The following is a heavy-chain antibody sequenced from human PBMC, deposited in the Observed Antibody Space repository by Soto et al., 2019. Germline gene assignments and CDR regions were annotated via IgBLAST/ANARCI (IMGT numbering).Heavy chain of an antibody. Sequence: GGSLRLSCAASGFTVDDYAMHWVRQAPGKGLEWVSGISWNSETIDYADSVKGRFTISRDNAKSSLFLQMNRLRPDDTSLYYCAKDMKWGGMTTIHYFDSWGQGTLVTVSS. D-gene: IGHD4-17*01. CDR1: GFTVDDYA. CDR2: ISWNSETI. J-gene: IGHJ4*02. CDR3: AKDMKWGGMTTIHYFDS. V-gene: IGHV3-9*01.